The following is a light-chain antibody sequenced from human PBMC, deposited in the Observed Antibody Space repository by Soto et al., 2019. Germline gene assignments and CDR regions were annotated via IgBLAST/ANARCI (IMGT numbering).Light chain of an antibody. CDR2: EVS. V-gene: IGLV2-14*01. CDR1: SSDVGAYRY. Sequence: QSALTQPASVSGSPGQSVTISCTGTSSDVGAYRYVSWYQQHPGKAPKLMIYEVSNRPSGVSNRFSGFKSGNTASLTISGLQADDEADYYCNSYAGDIIRFVFGTGTKVTVL. J-gene: IGLJ1*01. CDR3: NSYAGDIIRFV.